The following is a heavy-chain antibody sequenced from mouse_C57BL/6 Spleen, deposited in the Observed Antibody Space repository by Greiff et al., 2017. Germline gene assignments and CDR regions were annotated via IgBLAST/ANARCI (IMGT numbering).Heavy chain of an antibody. CDR2: IYPGGGYT. CDR1: GYTFTNYW. J-gene: IGHJ1*03. CDR3: ARGKDLLWYFDV. Sequence: VQLQQSGAELVRPGTSVKMSCKASGYTFTNYWIGWAKQRPGHGLEWIGDIYPGGGYTNYNEKFKGKATLTADKSSTTAYMQLSSLTSEDSAIYYCARGKDLLWYFDVWGTGTTVTVSS. D-gene: IGHD1-1*01. V-gene: IGHV1-63*01.